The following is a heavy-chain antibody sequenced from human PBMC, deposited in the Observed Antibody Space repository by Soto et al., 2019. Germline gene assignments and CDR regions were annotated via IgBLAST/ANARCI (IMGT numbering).Heavy chain of an antibody. D-gene: IGHD2-21*02. CDR3: ARNCGGDCYPHYYYFDL. Sequence: EVHLVESGGGLVKPGGSLRLSCAASGFTFNRFTINWVRQAPGKGLEWVSSISSSGTYIYFADSVKGRFTISRDNAGNSVYLQMNSLRAEDTALYYCARNCGGDCYPHYYYFDLWGRGALVTVSS. V-gene: IGHV3-21*01. CDR1: GFTFNRFT. J-gene: IGHJ2*01. CDR2: ISSSGTYI.